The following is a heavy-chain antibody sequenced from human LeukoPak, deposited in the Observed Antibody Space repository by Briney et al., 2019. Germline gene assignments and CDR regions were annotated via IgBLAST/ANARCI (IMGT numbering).Heavy chain of an antibody. Sequence: GGSLRLSCAASGFTFSSYAMSWVRQAPGKGLEWVSAISGSGGSTYYADSVKGRFTISRDNSKNTLYLQMNSLRAEDTAVYYCAKAYYDFWGGDYYFDYWGQGTLVTVSS. D-gene: IGHD3-3*01. CDR1: GFTFSSYA. CDR2: ISGSGGST. V-gene: IGHV3-23*01. CDR3: AKAYYDFWGGDYYFDY. J-gene: IGHJ4*02.